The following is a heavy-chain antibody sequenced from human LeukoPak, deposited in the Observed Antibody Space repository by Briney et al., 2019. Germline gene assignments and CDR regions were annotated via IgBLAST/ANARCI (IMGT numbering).Heavy chain of an antibody. Sequence: SETLSLTCTVSGGSISSYYWSWIRQPAGKGLEWIGRICTSGSTNYNPSLKSRVTMSVDTSKNQFSLKLSSVTAADTAVYYCARVDYGARTNWFDPWGQGTLVTVSS. CDR3: ARVDYGARTNWFDP. CDR2: ICTSGST. J-gene: IGHJ5*02. D-gene: IGHD3-16*01. V-gene: IGHV4-4*07. CDR1: GGSISSYY.